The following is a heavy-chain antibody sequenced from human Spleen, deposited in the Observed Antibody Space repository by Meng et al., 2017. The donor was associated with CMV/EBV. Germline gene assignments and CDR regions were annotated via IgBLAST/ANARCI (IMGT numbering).Heavy chain of an antibody. V-gene: IGHV1-46*02. CDR3: ARSGREIASGGSWGGGQYGMDV. D-gene: IGHD6-13*01. CDR1: GYTFNAYY. CDR2: IDPSGGST. Sequence: ASVKVSCKASGYTFNAYYMHWVRQAPGQGLEWMGWIDPSGGSTSYAQKFQGRVTMTRDTSTSTVYMELSSLRSEDTAVYYCARSGREIASGGSWGGGQYGMDVWGQGTTVTVSS. J-gene: IGHJ6*02.